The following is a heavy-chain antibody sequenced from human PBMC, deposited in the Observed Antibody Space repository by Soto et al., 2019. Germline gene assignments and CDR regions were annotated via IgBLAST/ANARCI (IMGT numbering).Heavy chain of an antibody. CDR1: GGTITSSSYY. Sequence: SETLSLTCTVSGGTITSSSYYWGWIRQPPGKGLEWIGGIYYSGRSYYNPSLKSRVTMSVDTSKNQFSLTLNSVTAADAAVYYCSRQRTTVVTQAYFDHWGQGTLVTVSS. J-gene: IGHJ4*02. CDR3: SRQRTTVVTQAYFDH. CDR2: IYYSGRS. D-gene: IGHD4-17*01. V-gene: IGHV4-39*01.